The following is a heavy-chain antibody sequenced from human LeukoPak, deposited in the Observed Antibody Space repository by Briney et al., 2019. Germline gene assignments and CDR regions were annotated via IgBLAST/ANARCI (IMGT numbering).Heavy chain of an antibody. Sequence: PSETLSLTCTVSGGSISSGGYYWSWIRQHPGKGLEWIGYIYYSGSTYYNPSLKSRVTISVDTSKNQFSLKLSSVTAADTAVYYCARVALGSGSFHAFDIWGQGTMVTVSS. CDR2: IYYSGST. D-gene: IGHD3-10*01. CDR3: ARVALGSGSFHAFDI. V-gene: IGHV4-31*03. J-gene: IGHJ3*02. CDR1: GGSISSGGYY.